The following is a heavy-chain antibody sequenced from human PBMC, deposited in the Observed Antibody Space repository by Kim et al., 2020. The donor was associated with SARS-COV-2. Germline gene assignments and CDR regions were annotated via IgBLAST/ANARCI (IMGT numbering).Heavy chain of an antibody. V-gene: IGHV4-39*01. D-gene: IGHD4-17*01. CDR3: ARLRVTTEIDY. J-gene: IGHJ4*02. Sequence: TYYNPSLKSRVTISVDTSTNQCSLKLSSVTAADTAVYYCARLRVTTEIDYWGQGTLVTVSS. CDR2: T.